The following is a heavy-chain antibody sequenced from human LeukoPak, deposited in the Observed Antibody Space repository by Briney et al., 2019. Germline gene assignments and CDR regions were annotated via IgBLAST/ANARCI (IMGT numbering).Heavy chain of an antibody. D-gene: IGHD3-22*01. CDR1: GGSISSYY. CDR3: ARSDWADSSGYYRDYFDY. Sequence: SEILSLTCTVSGGSISSYYWSWIRQPPGKGLEWIGYIYYSGSTNYNPSLKSRVTISVDTSKNQFSLKLSSVTAADTAVYYCARSDWADSSGYYRDYFDYWGQGTLVTVSS. V-gene: IGHV4-59*01. J-gene: IGHJ4*02. CDR2: IYYSGST.